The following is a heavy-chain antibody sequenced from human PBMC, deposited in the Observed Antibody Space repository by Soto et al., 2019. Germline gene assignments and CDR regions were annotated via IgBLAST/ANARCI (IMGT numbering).Heavy chain of an antibody. CDR3: AHIDPEIVTVGGHGGFDY. V-gene: IGHV2-5*02. Sequence: QITLKESGPTLVRPPQTLTLTCTFSGFSLTSGVGVGWIRQPPGKALEWLALIYLDDDKRYNPSLKNRLTITKDTSKNQVVLTMTNVGPVDTATYFCAHIDPEIVTVGGHGGFDYWGQGTLVTVSS. CDR1: GFSLTSGVG. J-gene: IGHJ4*02. D-gene: IGHD5-12*01. CDR2: IYLDDDK.